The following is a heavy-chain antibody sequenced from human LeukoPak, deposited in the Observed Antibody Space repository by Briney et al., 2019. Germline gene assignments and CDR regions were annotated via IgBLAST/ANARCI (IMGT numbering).Heavy chain of an antibody. CDR1: GYTFTSYY. CDR2: INPNSGGT. CDR3: ARGQRLVRGYYYYYMDV. J-gene: IGHJ6*03. D-gene: IGHD6-13*01. V-gene: IGHV1-2*02. Sequence: GASVKVSCKASGYTFTSYYMHWVRQAPGQGLEWMGWINPNSGGTNYAQKFQGRVTMTRDTSISTAYMELSRLRSDDTAVYYCARGQRLVRGYYYYYMDVWGKGTTVTVSS.